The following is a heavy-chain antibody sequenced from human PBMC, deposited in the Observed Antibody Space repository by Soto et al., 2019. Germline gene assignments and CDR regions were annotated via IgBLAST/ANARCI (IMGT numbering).Heavy chain of an antibody. V-gene: IGHV1-18*01. CDR1: GFTFTSYG. CDR2: ISAYNGNT. CDR3: ASGLAARPDDAFDI. J-gene: IGHJ3*02. Sequence: QGQLVQSGAEVKKPGASVKVPCKASGFTFTSYGISWVRPAPGKGLEWMGWISAYNGNTNYAQKLQGRVTMTTDTSTSTAYMERRSLRSDDTAVYYCASGLAARPDDAFDIWGQGTMVTVSS. D-gene: IGHD6-6*01.